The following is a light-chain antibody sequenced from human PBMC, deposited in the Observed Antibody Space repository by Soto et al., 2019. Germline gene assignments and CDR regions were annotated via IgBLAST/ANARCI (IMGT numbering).Light chain of an antibody. V-gene: IGKV3-20*01. Sequence: IAMTQSQATMSVSRWAGAPWCCWASQSVSSSYLAWYQQKPGQAPRLLIYGASSRATGIPDRFSGSGSGTDFTLTISRLEPEDFAVFYCHQCDSSPWSFGQGTEVDI. CDR2: GAS. CDR1: QSVSSSY. CDR3: HQCDSSPWS. J-gene: IGKJ1*01.